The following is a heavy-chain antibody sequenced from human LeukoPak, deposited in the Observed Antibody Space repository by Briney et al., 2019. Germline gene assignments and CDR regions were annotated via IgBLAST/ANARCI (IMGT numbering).Heavy chain of an antibody. V-gene: IGHV3-30*01. CDR2: IAYDGANK. J-gene: IGHJ3*02. Sequence: TGGSLRLSCAASGFTFSSYAMSWARQAPGKGLEWVAVIAYDGANKNYAESVKGRFTISRDNSKNTLYLQINSLRAEDTAMYYCARELEAFDIWGQGTMVTVSS. CDR1: GFTFSSYA. D-gene: IGHD1-1*01. CDR3: ARELEAFDI.